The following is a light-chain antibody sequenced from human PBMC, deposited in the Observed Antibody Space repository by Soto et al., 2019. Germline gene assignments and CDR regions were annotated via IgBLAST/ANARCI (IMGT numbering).Light chain of an antibody. J-gene: IGLJ1*01. CDR2: GVT. CDR3: SSFTTSYFYV. V-gene: IGLV2-14*01. Sequence: QSVLTQPASVSGSPGQSITISCTGSGSDIGAYNYVSWYQQHPGKAPKLLIHGVTRRPSGVSSRFSASKSAYTASLTISGLQGEDEANYYCSSFTTSYFYVFGPGTKVTVL. CDR1: GSDIGAYNY.